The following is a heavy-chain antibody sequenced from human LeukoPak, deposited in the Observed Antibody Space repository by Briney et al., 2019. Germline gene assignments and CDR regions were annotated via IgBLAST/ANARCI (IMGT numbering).Heavy chain of an antibody. V-gene: IGHV3-30*04. D-gene: IGHD6-6*01. J-gene: IGHJ4*02. CDR1: GFTFSSYA. CDR3: ARVSSSSPGAFSC. Sequence: GRSLRPSCAASGFTFSSYAMHWVRQAPGKGLEWVAVISYDGSNKYYADSVKGRFTISRDNSKNTLYLQMNSLRAEDTAVYYCARVSSSSPGAFSCWGQGTLVTVSS. CDR2: ISYDGSNK.